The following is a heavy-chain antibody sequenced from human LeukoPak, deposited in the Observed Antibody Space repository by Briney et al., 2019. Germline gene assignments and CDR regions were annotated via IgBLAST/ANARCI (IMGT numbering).Heavy chain of an antibody. D-gene: IGHD3-22*01. CDR3: GRSRGNGYYRALDY. V-gene: IGHV4-4*07. CDR2: IYTSGST. Sequence: SETLSLTCTVSGGSISSYYWSWIRQPAGKGLEWIGRIYTSGSTNYNPSLKSRVTMSVDTSKNQFSLKLSSVTAADTAVYYCGRSRGNGYYRALDYWGQGILVTVSS. CDR1: GGSISSYY. J-gene: IGHJ4*02.